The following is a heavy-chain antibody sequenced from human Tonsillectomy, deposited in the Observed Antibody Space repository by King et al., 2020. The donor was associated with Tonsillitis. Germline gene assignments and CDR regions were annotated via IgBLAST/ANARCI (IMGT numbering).Heavy chain of an antibody. CDR2: IYPGDSDT. V-gene: IGHV5-51*01. CDR1: GYSFNSYW. D-gene: IGHD5-24*01. Sequence: VQLVESGAEVKKPGESLKISCKGSGYSFNSYWIGWVRQMPGKGLEWVGIIYPGDSDTRYSPSFQGQVTISADKSISTGYLQWSSLKASDTAMYYCARGRCLQLLAPFFDYWGQGTLVTVSS. J-gene: IGHJ4*02. CDR3: ARGRCLQLLAPFFDY.